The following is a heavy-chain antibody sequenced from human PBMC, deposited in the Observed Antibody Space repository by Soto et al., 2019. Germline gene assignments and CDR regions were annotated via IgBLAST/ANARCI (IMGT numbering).Heavy chain of an antibody. CDR3: TTGISLSPADIVVVPAAIRSRYYYGMDV. J-gene: IGHJ6*02. CDR2: IKSKTDGGTT. V-gene: IGHV3-15*01. CDR1: GFTFSNAW. D-gene: IGHD2-2*01. Sequence: LRLSCAASGFTFSNAWMSWVRQAPGKGLEWVGRIKSKTDGGTTDYAAPVKGRFTISRDDSKNTLYLQMNSLKTEDTAVYYCTTGISLSPADIVVVPAAIRSRYYYGMDVWGQGTTVTVSS.